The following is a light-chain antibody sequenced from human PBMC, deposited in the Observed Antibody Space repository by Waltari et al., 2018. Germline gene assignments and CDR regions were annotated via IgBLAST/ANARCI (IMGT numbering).Light chain of an antibody. CDR2: EVS. Sequence: QSALTQPASVSGSPGQSITISCTGTSSDVGNYNIVSWYQQHPGKAPKHMIYEVSQRPSGVSKRFSGSKSGNTASLTISGLQPEDETDYYCCSYAGHSTYVFGTGTKVTVL. CDR3: CSYAGHSTYV. J-gene: IGLJ1*01. CDR1: SSDVGNYNI. V-gene: IGLV2-23*02.